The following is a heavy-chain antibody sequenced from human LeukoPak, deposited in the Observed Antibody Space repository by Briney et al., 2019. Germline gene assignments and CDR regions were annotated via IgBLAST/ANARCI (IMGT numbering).Heavy chain of an antibody. CDR3: AMWEPDYGGNLRDY. J-gene: IGHJ4*02. Sequence: PGGSLRLSCAASGFTVSSNYMSWVRQAPGKGLEWVSVIYSGGSTYYADSVKGRFTISRDNSKNTLYLQMNSLRAEDTAVYYCAMWEPDYGGNLRDYWGQGTLVTVSS. CDR2: IYSGGST. D-gene: IGHD4-23*01. CDR1: GFTVSSNY. V-gene: IGHV3-66*01.